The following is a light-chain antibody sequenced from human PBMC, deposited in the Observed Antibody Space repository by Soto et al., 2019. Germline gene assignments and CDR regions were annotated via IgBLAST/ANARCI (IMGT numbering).Light chain of an antibody. CDR2: GAS. V-gene: IGKV3-15*01. Sequence: EIVMTQSPASLSVSPGERVTLSCRASQSVRSELAWYQQKSGQPPRLLIYGASTRATGIPARFSGSGSGTEFTRTINDLQSEDFAVYDWQQYERWPPLTFGGGTKVEIK. J-gene: IGKJ4*01. CDR1: QSVRSE. CDR3: QQYERWPPLT.